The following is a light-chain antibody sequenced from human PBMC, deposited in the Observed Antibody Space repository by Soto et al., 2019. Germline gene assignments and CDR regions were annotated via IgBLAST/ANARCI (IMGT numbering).Light chain of an antibody. J-gene: IGKJ1*01. V-gene: IGKV3-20*01. CDR1: QSVSSNF. CDR2: DGS. CDR3: QQYDSSPRT. Sequence: PGERATVSCRASQSVSSNFLAWYQQKPGQAPRLLIYDGSNRATGIPDRFSGSGSGTDFTLTISRLEPEDFAVYYCQQYDSSPRTFGQGTKVDIK.